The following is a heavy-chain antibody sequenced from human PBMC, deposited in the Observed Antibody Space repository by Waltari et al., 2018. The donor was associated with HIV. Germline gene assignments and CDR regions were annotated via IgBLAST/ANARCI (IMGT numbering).Heavy chain of an antibody. J-gene: IGHJ6*02. CDR3: ARKNVGATAPYYYYGMDV. V-gene: IGHV1-69*01. CDR2: IIPIFGTA. CDR1: GGTFSSYA. D-gene: IGHD1-26*01. Sequence: QVQLVQSGAEVKKPGSSVKVSCKASGGTFSSYAISWVRQAPGQGLEWMGGIIPIFGTANYAQKFQGRVTITADESTSTAYMELSSLRSEDTAVYYCARKNVGATAPYYYYGMDVWGQGTTVTVSS.